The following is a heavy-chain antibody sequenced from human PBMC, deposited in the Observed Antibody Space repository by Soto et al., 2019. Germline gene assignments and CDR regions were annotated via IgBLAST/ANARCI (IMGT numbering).Heavy chain of an antibody. CDR3: AKGLDPKLGATGFDY. D-gene: IGHD1-26*01. J-gene: IGHJ4*02. Sequence: QVQLVQSGAEVKKPGASVKVSCKPSGYTFTSYGTSWVRQAPGQGLELMGWISAYNGNTNYAQKLQGRVTMTTDTSTSTAYTELRSLRSDDTAVYYCAKGLDPKLGATGFDYWGQGPLVTVSS. CDR2: ISAYNGNT. V-gene: IGHV1-18*04. CDR1: GYTFTSYG.